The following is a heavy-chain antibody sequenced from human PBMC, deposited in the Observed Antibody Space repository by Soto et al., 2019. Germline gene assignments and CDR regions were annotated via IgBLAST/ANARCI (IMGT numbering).Heavy chain of an antibody. Sequence: QVQLQESGPGLVKPSETLSLTCTVSGGSISSYYWSWIRQPPGKGLEWIGYIYYSGSTNYNPSLKSRVTISVDTSTNQFSLKLSSVTAADTAVYYCARAETRITIFGVVPNALDVWGKGTTVTVSS. J-gene: IGHJ6*04. CDR1: GGSISSYY. CDR3: ARAETRITIFGVVPNALDV. V-gene: IGHV4-59*01. CDR2: IYYSGST. D-gene: IGHD3-3*01.